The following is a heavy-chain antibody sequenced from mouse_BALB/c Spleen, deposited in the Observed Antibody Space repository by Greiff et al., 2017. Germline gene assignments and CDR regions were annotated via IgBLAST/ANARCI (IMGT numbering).Heavy chain of an antibody. Sequence: EVQLVESGPGLVKPSQSLSLTCTVTGYSITSDYAWNWIRQFPGNKLEWMGYISYSGSTSYNPSLKSRISITRDTSKNQFFLQLNSVTTEDTATYYCARRGWYAMDYWGQGTSVTVSS. CDR2: ISYSGST. CDR1: GYSITSDYA. D-gene: IGHD2-3*01. CDR3: ARRGWYAMDY. J-gene: IGHJ4*01. V-gene: IGHV3-2*02.